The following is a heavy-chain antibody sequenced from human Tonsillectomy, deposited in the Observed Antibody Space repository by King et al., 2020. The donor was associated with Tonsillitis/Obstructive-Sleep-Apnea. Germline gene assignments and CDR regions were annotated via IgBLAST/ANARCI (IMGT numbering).Heavy chain of an antibody. D-gene: IGHD2-15*01. J-gene: IGHJ6*03. V-gene: IGHV3-23*04. CDR2: ISGSGGST. CDR3: AKATRECSGGSCYYYYYSMDV. CDR1: GFTFSSYA. Sequence: DVQLVESGGGLVQPGGSLRLSCAASGFTFSSYAMSWVRQAPGKGLEWVSAISGSGGSTYYADSVKGRFTISRDNSKNTLYLQMNSLRAEDTAVYNCAKATRECSGGSCYYYYYSMDVWGKGTTVTVSS.